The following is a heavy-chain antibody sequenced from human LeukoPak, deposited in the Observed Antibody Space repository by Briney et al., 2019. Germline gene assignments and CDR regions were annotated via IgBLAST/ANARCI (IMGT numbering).Heavy chain of an antibody. CDR2: ISGSGGST. Sequence: GESLRLSCAASGFTFSSYAMSWVRQAPGKGLEWVSAISGSGGSTYYADSVKGRFTISRDNSKNTLYLQMNSLRAEDTAVYYCAKDASPVNIVVVVAWVSWFDPWGQGTLVTVSS. CDR3: AKDASPVNIVVVVAWVSWFDP. D-gene: IGHD2-15*01. J-gene: IGHJ5*02. CDR1: GFTFSSYA. V-gene: IGHV3-23*01.